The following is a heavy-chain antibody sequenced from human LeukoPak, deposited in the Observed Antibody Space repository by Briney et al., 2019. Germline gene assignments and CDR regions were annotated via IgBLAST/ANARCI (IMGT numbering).Heavy chain of an antibody. J-gene: IGHJ4*02. Sequence: GGSLRLSCAASGFSFSNYWLHWVRQAPGKGPVWVSRINPDGTYTSYADPVKGRFTISRDNAKNTLYLQMNNLGAEDSAVYYCATGVGYRWGQGTRVTVSS. CDR1: GFSFSNYW. CDR2: INPDGTYT. D-gene: IGHD5-12*01. V-gene: IGHV3-74*01. CDR3: ATGVGYR.